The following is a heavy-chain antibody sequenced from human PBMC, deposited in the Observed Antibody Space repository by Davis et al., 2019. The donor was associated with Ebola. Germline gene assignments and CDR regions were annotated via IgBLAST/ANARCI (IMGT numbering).Heavy chain of an antibody. CDR1: GGSVSSGSYY. D-gene: IGHD3-9*01. J-gene: IGHJ5*02. CDR2: IYYSGST. Sequence: MPSETLSLTCTVSGGSVSSGSYYWSWIRQPPGKGLEWIGYIYYSGSTNYNPSLKSRVTISVDTSKNQFSLKLSSVTAADTAVYYCARVSPRYFDWPKYPGSWFDPWGQGTLVTVSS. CDR3: ARVSPRYFDWPKYPGSWFDP. V-gene: IGHV4-61*01.